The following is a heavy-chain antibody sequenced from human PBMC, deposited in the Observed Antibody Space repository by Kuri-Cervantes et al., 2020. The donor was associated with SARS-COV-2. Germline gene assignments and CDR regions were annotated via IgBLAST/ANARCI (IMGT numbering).Heavy chain of an antibody. CDR2: IISSSSYI. V-gene: IGHV3-21*01. J-gene: IGHJ4*02. CDR1: GFTFSSYS. D-gene: IGHD2-15*01. Sequence: GESLKISCAASGFTFSSYSMNWVRQAPGKGLEWVSSIISSSSYIYYADSVKGRFTISRDNAKNSLYLQMNSLRAEDTAVYYCARSLQVVALWGQGTLVTVSS. CDR3: ARSLQVVAL.